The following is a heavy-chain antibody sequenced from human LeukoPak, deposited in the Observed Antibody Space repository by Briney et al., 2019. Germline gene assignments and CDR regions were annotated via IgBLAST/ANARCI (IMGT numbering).Heavy chain of an antibody. Sequence: PSETLSLTCTVSGGSISSGSYYWSWIRQPAGKGLEWIGRIYTSGSTNYNPSLKSRVTISVDTSKNQFSLKLSSVTAADTAVYYCARYATGTRRAPFDYWGQGTLVTVSS. V-gene: IGHV4-61*02. D-gene: IGHD1-7*01. J-gene: IGHJ4*02. CDR2: IYTSGST. CDR1: GGSISSGSYY. CDR3: ARYATGTRRAPFDY.